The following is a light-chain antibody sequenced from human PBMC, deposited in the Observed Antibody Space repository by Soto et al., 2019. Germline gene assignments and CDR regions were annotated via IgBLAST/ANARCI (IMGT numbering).Light chain of an antibody. J-gene: IGLJ3*02. CDR2: GNS. CDR3: AAWDDSRSVRDWV. CDR1: SSNIGAGFD. Sequence: QSVLTQPPSVSGAPGQRVTISCTGSSSNIGAGFDVHWYHQIAGTAPKLLIYGNSNRPSGVPDRFSGSKSGTSASLAISGLRSEDEADYYCAAWDDSRSVRDWVFGGGTKLTVL. V-gene: IGLV1-40*01.